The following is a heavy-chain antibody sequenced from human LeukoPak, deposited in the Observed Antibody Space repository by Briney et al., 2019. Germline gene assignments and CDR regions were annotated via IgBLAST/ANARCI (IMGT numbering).Heavy chain of an antibody. CDR2: IYYSGST. V-gene: IGHV4-59*12. J-gene: IGHJ5*02. CDR3: ARGTFRKYFAFDP. D-gene: IGHD3-9*01. Sequence: SETLSLTCTVSGGSISSYYWSWIRQPPGKGLEWIGYIYYSGSTNYNPSLKSRVTISVDTSKNQFSLKLSSVTAADTAVYYCARGTFRKYFAFDPWGQGTLVTVSS. CDR1: GGSISSYY.